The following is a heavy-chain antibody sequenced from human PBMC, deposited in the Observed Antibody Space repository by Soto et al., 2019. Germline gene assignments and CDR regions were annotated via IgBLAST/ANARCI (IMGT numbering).Heavy chain of an antibody. J-gene: IGHJ5*02. CDR3: ARRAGSGSTFWWFDP. CDR1: GGSISSYY. D-gene: IGHD3-10*01. Sequence: SETLSLTCTVSGGSISSYYWSWIRQPPGKGLEWIGYIYYSGSTNYNPSLKSRVTISVDTSKNQFSLKLSSVTAADTAVYYCARRAGSGSTFWWFDPWGQGTLVTVSS. V-gene: IGHV4-59*08. CDR2: IYYSGST.